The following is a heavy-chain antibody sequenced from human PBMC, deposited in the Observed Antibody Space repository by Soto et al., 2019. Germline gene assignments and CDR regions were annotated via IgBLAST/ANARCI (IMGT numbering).Heavy chain of an antibody. D-gene: IGHD7-27*01. CDR1: GFTFSSYG. CDR3: SQDHRWISTGDGFDP. Sequence: QVQLVESGGGVVQPGRSLRLSCAASGFTFSSYGMHWVRQAPGKGLEWVALISYDGSNKYYADSVKGRFTISRDNSKNPLYLKVLSLRAADKAVYECSQDHRWISTGDGFDPSGQGPLETVPS. J-gene: IGHJ5*02. V-gene: IGHV3-30*18. CDR2: ISYDGSNK.